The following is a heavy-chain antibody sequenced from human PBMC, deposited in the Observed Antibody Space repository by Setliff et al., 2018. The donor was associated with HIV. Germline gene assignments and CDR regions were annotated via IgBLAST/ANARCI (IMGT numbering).Heavy chain of an antibody. CDR2: IYYSGST. CDR3: ARGPSLQTTLFDY. V-gene: IGHV4-59*01. CDR1: GGSLSRYY. Sequence: LSLTCTVSGGSLSRYYWSWIRQPPGKGLEWIGYIYYSGSTNYNPSLKSRVTISVDTSKNQFSLKLTSVTAADTAVYYCARGPSLQTTLFDYWGQGTLVTVSS. J-gene: IGHJ4*02.